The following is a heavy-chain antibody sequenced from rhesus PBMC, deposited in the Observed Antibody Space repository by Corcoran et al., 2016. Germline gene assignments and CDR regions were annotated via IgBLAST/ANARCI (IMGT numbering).Heavy chain of an antibody. Sequence: QVQLQESGPGVVKPSETLSLTCAVSGGSISDSHRWSRIRQPPAKGLEWIGDIYGISTSPSDNPYLKSRFTISKDTSKNKSSLKLSTVTAADRAVYYCARERGYNIRTGSGYWGQGVLVTVSS. D-gene: IGHD3-3*01. V-gene: IGHV4S10*01. CDR2: IYGISTSP. CDR1: GGSISDSHR. CDR3: ARERGYNIRTGSGY. J-gene: IGHJ4*01.